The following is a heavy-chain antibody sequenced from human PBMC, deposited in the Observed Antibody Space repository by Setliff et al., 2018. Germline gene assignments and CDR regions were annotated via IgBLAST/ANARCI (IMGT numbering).Heavy chain of an antibody. V-gene: IGHV3-7*01. J-gene: IGHJ6*02. CDR2: ISYDGSEK. D-gene: IGHD3-10*01. CDR1: GGSISSYY. CDR3: ARDYLHPSFGYYYGMDV. Sequence: PSETLSLTCTVSGGSISSYYWIWIRQAPGKGLEWVAVISYDGSEKYYVDSVKGRFTISRDNAKNSLYLQMDSLRAEDTAVYYCARDYLHPSFGYYYGMDVWGQGTTVTVSS.